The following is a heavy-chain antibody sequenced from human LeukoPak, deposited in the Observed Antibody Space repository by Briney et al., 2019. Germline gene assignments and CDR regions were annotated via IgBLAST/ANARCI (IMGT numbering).Heavy chain of an antibody. CDR2: MNPNSGNT. V-gene: IGHV1-8*01. CDR1: GYTFTSYD. CDR3: ARGRRLLWFGVSYYYYYMDV. Sequence: ASVKVCCKASGYTFTSYDINWVRQATGQGLEWMGWMNPNSGNTGYAQKFQGRVTMTRNNSISTAYMELSSLRSEDTAVYYCARGRRLLWFGVSYYYYYMDVWGKGTTVTVSS. D-gene: IGHD3-10*01. J-gene: IGHJ6*03.